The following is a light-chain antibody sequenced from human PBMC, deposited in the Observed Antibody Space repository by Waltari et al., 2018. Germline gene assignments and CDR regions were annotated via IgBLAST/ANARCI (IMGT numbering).Light chain of an antibody. CDR2: LNSDGTH. V-gene: IGLV4-69*01. J-gene: IGLJ3*02. Sequence: QLVLTQSPSASASLGASVTLTCTLSSGHSNYAIAWHHQQPEKGPRYLMKLNSDGTHNKGDGIPDRFSGSSSGAERYLTISSLQSEDEADYYCQTWGTGIRVFGGGTKLTVL. CDR3: QTWGTGIRV. CDR1: SGHSNYA.